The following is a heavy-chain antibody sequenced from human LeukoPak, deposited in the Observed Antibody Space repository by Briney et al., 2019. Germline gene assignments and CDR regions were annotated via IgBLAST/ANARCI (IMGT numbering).Heavy chain of an antibody. V-gene: IGHV3-7*01. CDR1: GFTFSSYW. D-gene: IGHD4-11*01. Sequence: PGRSLRLSRAASGFTFSSYWMSWVRQAPGKGLEWVANIKQDGSEKYYVDSVKGRFTISRDNAKNSLYLQMNSLRAEDTAVYYCAREREYSNYGEFDYWGRGTLVTVSS. J-gene: IGHJ4*02. CDR2: IKQDGSEK. CDR3: AREREYSNYGEFDY.